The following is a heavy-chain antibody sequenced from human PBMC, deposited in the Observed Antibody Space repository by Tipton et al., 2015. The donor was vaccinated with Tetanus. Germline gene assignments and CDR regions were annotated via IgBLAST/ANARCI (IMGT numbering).Heavy chain of an antibody. V-gene: IGHV3-23*01. CDR2: ISGGYNRT. CDR1: GFTFRSYT. D-gene: IGHD2-15*01. J-gene: IGHJ3*02. CDR3: AKEGCSRCNGDSRFDI. Sequence: SLRLSCAASGFTFRSYTLNWVRRAPGKGLEWVSAISGGYNRTYYADSVKGRFTISRDNAKNSLYLQMNSLRAEDTAVYYCAKEGCSRCNGDSRFDIWGQGTKVTVSS.